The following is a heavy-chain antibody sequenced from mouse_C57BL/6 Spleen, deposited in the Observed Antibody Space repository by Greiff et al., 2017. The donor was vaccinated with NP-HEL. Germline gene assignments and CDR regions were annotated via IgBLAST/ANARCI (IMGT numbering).Heavy chain of an antibody. D-gene: IGHD1-1*02. V-gene: IGHV1-52*01. CDR3: ARGGGSLYYYAMDY. CDR2: VDPSDSET. CDR1: GYTFTSYW. Sequence: QVQLQQPGAELVRPGSSVKLSCKASGYTFTSYWMHWVKQRPIQGLEWIGNVDPSDSETHYNQKFKDRATLTVDKSSSTAYMQLSSLTSEDSAVYYGARGGGSLYYYAMDYWGQGTSVTVSS. J-gene: IGHJ4*01.